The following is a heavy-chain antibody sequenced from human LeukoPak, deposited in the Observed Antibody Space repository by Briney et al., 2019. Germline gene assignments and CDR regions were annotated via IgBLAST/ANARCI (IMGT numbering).Heavy chain of an antibody. J-gene: IGHJ4*02. Sequence: GSLRLSCSASGFTFSSYAMHWVRQTPGKGLEYVSAISSNGGSTYYADSVKGRFTISRDNSKNTLYLQMNSLRAEDTAVYYCARDQYDTWSRRGNFDSWGQGTLVVVSS. CDR1: GFTFSSYA. CDR2: ISSNGGST. V-gene: IGHV3-64*04. CDR3: ARDQYDTWSRRGNFDS. D-gene: IGHD3-3*01.